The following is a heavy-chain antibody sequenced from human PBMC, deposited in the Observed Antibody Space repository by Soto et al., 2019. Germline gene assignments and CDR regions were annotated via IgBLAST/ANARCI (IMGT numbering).Heavy chain of an antibody. D-gene: IGHD3-16*01. CDR2: ISGSGSYT. CDR1: GFTFSDYY. J-gene: IGHJ3*02. CDR3: VRDSSPDYGGCKECGAFDI. Sequence: QVQLLESGGGLVKPGGSQRLSCVTSGFTFSDYYMGWVRQAPGKGLELMSYISGSGSYTLYADSVKGRFTVSRDNANNSLSLLMSSLRGEDTAMYYCVRDSSPDYGGCKECGAFDIWGLGTVVTVSS. V-gene: IGHV3-11*06.